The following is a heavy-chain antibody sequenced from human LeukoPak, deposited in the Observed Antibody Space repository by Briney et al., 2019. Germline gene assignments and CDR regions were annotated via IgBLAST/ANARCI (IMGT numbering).Heavy chain of an antibody. CDR1: GFTFSTYV. CDR3: AKDRGRYYDSSGYYWGYYSDS. Sequence: PGGSLRLSCAASGFTFSTYVVNWVRQAPGRGLEWVSTISGSGGSTYYADSVKGRFTISRDNSKNTLYLEMSSLRAEDTAVYYCAKDRGRYYDSSGYYWGYYSDSWGQGILVTVST. D-gene: IGHD3-22*01. CDR2: ISGSGGST. V-gene: IGHV3-23*01. J-gene: IGHJ4*02.